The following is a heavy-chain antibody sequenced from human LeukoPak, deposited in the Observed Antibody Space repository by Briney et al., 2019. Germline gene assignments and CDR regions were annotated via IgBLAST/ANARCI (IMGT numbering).Heavy chain of an antibody. CDR1: GFTFSSYA. CDR3: ARFPLFGAAAGMRYWYFDL. Sequence: GRSLRLSCAASGFTFSSYAMHWVRQAPGKGLEWVAVISYDGSNKYYADSVKGRFTISRDNSKNTLYLQMNSLRAEDTAVYYCARFPLFGAAAGMRYWYFDLWGRGTLVNVPS. CDR2: ISYDGSNK. D-gene: IGHD6-13*01. J-gene: IGHJ2*01. V-gene: IGHV3-30-3*01.